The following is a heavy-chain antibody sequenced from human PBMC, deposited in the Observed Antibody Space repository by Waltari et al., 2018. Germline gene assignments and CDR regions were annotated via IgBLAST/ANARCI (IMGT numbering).Heavy chain of an antibody. CDR3: AVDTAMADY. CDR1: GGSISSSSYY. Sequence: QLPLQESGPGLVKPSETLSRACTVSGGSISSSSYYWGWSRQPPGKGLEWIGSIYYSGSTYYNPPLKSRVTISVDTSKNQFSLKLSSVTAADTAVYYCAVDTAMADYWGQGTLVTVSS. J-gene: IGHJ4*02. D-gene: IGHD5-18*01. V-gene: IGHV4-39*01. CDR2: IYYSGST.